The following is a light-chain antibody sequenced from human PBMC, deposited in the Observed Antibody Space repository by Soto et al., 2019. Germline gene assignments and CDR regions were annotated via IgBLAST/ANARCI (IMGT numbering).Light chain of an antibody. V-gene: IGKV1-39*01. CDR2: DAS. CDR1: QSISTY. CDR3: QQSYMDPIT. J-gene: IGKJ5*01. Sequence: DIQMTQSPSSLSASVGNRVTITFRASQSISTYLNWYQKKPGKAPNLLIYDASRLQSGVPSRFSGSGGGTDFTLSISSVQPEDFATYFCQQSYMDPITFGQGTRL.